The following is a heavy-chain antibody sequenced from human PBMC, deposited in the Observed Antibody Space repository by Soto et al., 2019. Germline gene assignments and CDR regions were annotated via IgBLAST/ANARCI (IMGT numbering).Heavy chain of an antibody. CDR2: IKQDGNEK. CDR1: GFTFRRYW. V-gene: IGHV3-7*01. CDR3: AIVGGYRYGGIAV. Sequence: PSGSVTLSCAASGFTFRRYWMTWVRQAPGKGLEWVANIKQDGNEKYYVDSVKGRFTISRDNAKNSLYLQMNSLRADDTDVYYCAIVGGYRYGGIAVWGQGATVIVSS. D-gene: IGHD5-18*01. J-gene: IGHJ6*02.